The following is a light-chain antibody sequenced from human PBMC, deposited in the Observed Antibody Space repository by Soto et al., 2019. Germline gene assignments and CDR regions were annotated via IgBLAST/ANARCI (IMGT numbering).Light chain of an antibody. CDR1: QSVLYSSDNKNY. Sequence: DIVMTQSPDSLAVSLGERATINCKSSQSVLYSSDNKNYLAWYQQKPGQPPKLXIYWASTRESGVPDRFSGSGSGTDFTLTISSRQAADVAVYYCQQYYSTPFTFGPGTKVDIK. J-gene: IGKJ3*01. CDR3: QQYYSTPFT. V-gene: IGKV4-1*01. CDR2: WAS.